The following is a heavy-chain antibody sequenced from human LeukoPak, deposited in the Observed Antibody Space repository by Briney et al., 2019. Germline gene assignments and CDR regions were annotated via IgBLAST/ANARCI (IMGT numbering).Heavy chain of an antibody. D-gene: IGHD6-13*01. V-gene: IGHV1-2*02. Sequence: GASVKVSCKASGYTFTGYYMHWVRQAPGQGLEWMGWINPNSGGTNYAQKFQGRVTMTRVTSISTAYMELSRLRSDDTAVYYCAVGLAAAGIRSWFDPWGQGTLVTVSS. CDR1: GYTFTGYY. CDR3: AVGLAAAGIRSWFDP. J-gene: IGHJ5*02. CDR2: INPNSGGT.